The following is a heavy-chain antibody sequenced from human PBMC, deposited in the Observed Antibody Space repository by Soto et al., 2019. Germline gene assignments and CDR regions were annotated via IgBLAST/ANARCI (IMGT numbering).Heavy chain of an antibody. CDR1: GGTVWSGESY. V-gene: IGHV4-30-4*01. D-gene: IGHD6-19*01. Sequence: PSETLSLTCTVCGGTVWSGESYWSLNSQPPGKGLEWIGYMYDRGSAYYNPSLKSRVTMSVDTAKNRLSLSLRSVTAADTAVYYCAGRDDNVPWLAYDYWGRGTVVTVSS. CDR3: AGRDDNVPWLAYDY. J-gene: IGHJ4*02. CDR2: MYDRGSA.